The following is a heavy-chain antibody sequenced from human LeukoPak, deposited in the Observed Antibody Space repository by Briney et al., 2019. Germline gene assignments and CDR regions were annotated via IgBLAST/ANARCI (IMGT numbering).Heavy chain of an antibody. V-gene: IGHV4-4*07. D-gene: IGHD2-2*01. J-gene: IGHJ6*04. CDR1: GGSISSYY. CDR3: ARGKYCSSTSCYPLGGDV. Sequence: PSETLSLTCTVSGGSISSYYWSWIRQPAGKGLEWIGRIYTSGSTNYNPSLKSRVTMSVDTSKNQFSLKLSSVTAADTAVYYCARGKYCSSTSCYPLGGDVWGKGTTVTVSS. CDR2: IYTSGST.